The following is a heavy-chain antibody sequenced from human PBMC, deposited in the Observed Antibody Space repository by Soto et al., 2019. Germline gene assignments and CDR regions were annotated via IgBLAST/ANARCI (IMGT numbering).Heavy chain of an antibody. CDR1: EVIIRGCW. CDR2: IKEDGSDK. V-gene: IGHV3-7*01. D-gene: IGHD3-3*01. J-gene: IGHJ4*02. CDR3: TRDLPGHSKVLAY. Sequence: GSLWNSCVVGEVIIRGCWTSCFKKDPGKGLEWVANIKEDGSDKYYLDSVKGRFTISRDNPKNSLFLQMDSLRSEDTAIFYCTRDLPGHSKVLAYWSQGTQVTVSS.